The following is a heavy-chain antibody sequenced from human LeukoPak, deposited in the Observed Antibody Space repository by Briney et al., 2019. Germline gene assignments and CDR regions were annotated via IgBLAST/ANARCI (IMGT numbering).Heavy chain of an antibody. V-gene: IGHV3-30-3*01. CDR3: AKDHLGDYGDYPPGDY. D-gene: IGHD4-17*01. J-gene: IGHJ4*02. CDR2: ISYDGSNK. Sequence: PGGSLRLSCAASGFTFSSYAMHWVRQAPGKGLEWVAVISYDGSNKYYADSVKGRFTISRDNSKNTLYLQMNSLRAEDTAVYYCAKDHLGDYGDYPPGDYWGQGTLVTVSS. CDR1: GFTFSSYA.